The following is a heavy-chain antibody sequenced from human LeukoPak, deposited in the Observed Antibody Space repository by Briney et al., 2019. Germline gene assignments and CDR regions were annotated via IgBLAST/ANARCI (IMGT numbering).Heavy chain of an antibody. Sequence: GESLNISCRGSGYNFTNYWIVWVRQMPGKGLEWRGIIYHGDSDTRYSPSFQGQITISADKSIGTAYLQWSSLKASDTAMYYCARRGLCSGGSCYGLSDYWGQGTLATVSS. CDR1: GYNFTNYW. D-gene: IGHD2-15*01. CDR3: ARRGLCSGGSCYGLSDY. J-gene: IGHJ4*02. V-gene: IGHV5-51*01. CDR2: IYHGDSDT.